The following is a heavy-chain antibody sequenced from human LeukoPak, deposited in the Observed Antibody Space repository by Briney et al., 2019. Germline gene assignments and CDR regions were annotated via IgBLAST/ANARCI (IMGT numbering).Heavy chain of an antibody. Sequence: ASVKVSCKASEYTSTTFDINWVRQATGQGLEWMGWINPNNGNTGFAQKFQGRVTMTRDISLSTAYMELTSLKSEDTAVYYCARGLGTYWGKDFLNWFDPWGQGTLVTVSP. CDR2: INPNNGNT. CDR3: ARGLGTYWGKDFLNWFDP. D-gene: IGHD3-16*01. V-gene: IGHV1-8*01. CDR1: EYTSTTFD. J-gene: IGHJ5*02.